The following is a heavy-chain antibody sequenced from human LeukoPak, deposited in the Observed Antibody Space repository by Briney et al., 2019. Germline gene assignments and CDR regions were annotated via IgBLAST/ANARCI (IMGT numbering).Heavy chain of an antibody. CDR2: INPYHGKT. CDR1: GYNFITYG. Sequence: ALVKVSCKASGYNFITYGFSWVRQAPGQGLEWMGWINPYHGKTKYAQKLQGRVTMTTDTSTNTAHMELRSLTSDDTAVYFCARDRTAAAVLDFWGQGTLVTVSS. J-gene: IGHJ4*02. CDR3: ARDRTAAAVLDF. D-gene: IGHD6-13*01. V-gene: IGHV1-18*01.